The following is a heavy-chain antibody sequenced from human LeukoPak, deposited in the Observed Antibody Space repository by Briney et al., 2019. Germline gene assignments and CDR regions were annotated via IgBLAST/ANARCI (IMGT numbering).Heavy chain of an antibody. J-gene: IGHJ5*02. Sequence: GGSLRLSCAASGFTFDDYGMSWVRQAPGKGLEWVSGINWNGGSTGYADSVKGRFTISRDNAKNSLYLQMNSLRAEDTALYHCARGFSWELLLSWFDPWGQGTLVTVSS. CDR2: INWNGGST. D-gene: IGHD1-26*01. V-gene: IGHV3-20*01. CDR3: ARGFSWELLLSWFDP. CDR1: GFTFDDYG.